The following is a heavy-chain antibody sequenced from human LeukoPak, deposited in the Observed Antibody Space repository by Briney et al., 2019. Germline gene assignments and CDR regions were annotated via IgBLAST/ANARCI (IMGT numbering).Heavy chain of an antibody. D-gene: IGHD2-2*01. CDR2: MNPNSGNT. CDR3: AIVSDIVVVPAAISYYYYGMDV. CDR1: GYTFTSYY. J-gene: IGHJ6*02. Sequence: SVTVSCKASGYTFTSYYMHWVRQAAGQGLEWMGWMNPNSGNTAYAQKFQGRVTMTRNTSISTAYMELSSLRSEDTAVYYCAIVSDIVVVPAAISYYYYGMDVWGQGTTVTVSS. V-gene: IGHV1-8*02.